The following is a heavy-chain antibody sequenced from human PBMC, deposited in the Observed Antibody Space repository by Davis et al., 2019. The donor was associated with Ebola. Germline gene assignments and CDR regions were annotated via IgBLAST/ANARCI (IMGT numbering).Heavy chain of an antibody. V-gene: IGHV3-30-3*01. CDR3: AREARLRFLEDYYYYYGMDV. J-gene: IGHJ6*02. CDR2: ISYDGSNK. CDR1: GFTFSSYA. Sequence: GESLKISCAASGFTFSSYAMHWVRQAPGKGLEWVAVISYDGSNKYYADSVKGRFTISRDNSKNTLYLQMNSLRAEDTAVYYCAREARLRFLEDYYYYYGMDVWGQGTTVTVSS. D-gene: IGHD3-3*01.